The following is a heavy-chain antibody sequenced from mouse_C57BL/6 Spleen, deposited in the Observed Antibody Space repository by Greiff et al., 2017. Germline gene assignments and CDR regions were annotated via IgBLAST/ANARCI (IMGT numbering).Heavy chain of an antibody. CDR3: ARGYYGTFAWFAY. CDR1: GFTFSDYG. J-gene: IGHJ3*01. CDR2: ISSGSSTI. D-gene: IGHD2-1*01. V-gene: IGHV5-17*01. Sequence: EVKLVESGGGLVKPGGSLKLSCAASGFTFSDYGMHWVRQAPEKGLEWVAYISSGSSTIYYADTVKGRFTISRDNAKNTLFLQMTSLRSEDTAMYYCARGYYGTFAWFAYWGQGTLFTVSA.